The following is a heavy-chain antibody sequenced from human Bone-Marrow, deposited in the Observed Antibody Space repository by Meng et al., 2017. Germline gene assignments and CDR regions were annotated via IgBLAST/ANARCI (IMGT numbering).Heavy chain of an antibody. CDR1: GFSFSSYW. V-gene: IGHV3-74*01. J-gene: IGHJ4*02. CDR2: INADARTT. CDR3: VKGRPYYDSSDSDYFHN. D-gene: IGHD3-22*01. Sequence: GESLKISCAASGFSFSSYWMHWVRQVPGKGLLWVSRINADARTTTYADSVQGRFTISRDNAKHTLYLQMNSLRAEDTAVYFCVKGRPYYDSSDSDYFHNWDQGPLVPVSS.